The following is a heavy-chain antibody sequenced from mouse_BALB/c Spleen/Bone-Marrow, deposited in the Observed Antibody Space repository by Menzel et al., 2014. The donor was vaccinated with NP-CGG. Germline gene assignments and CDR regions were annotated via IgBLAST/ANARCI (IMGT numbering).Heavy chain of an antibody. CDR3: ASYRYAWYFDV. CDR1: GFHIKDTY. Sequence: LVESGAELVKPGASVKLSCTASGFHIKDTYLHWVKQRPEQGLEWIGRIDPANGNTKYDPKFQGKATITADTSSNTAYLQLSSLTSEDTAVYYCASYRYAWYFDVWGAGTTVTVSS. CDR2: IDPANGNT. J-gene: IGHJ1*01. D-gene: IGHD2-14*01. V-gene: IGHV14-3*02.